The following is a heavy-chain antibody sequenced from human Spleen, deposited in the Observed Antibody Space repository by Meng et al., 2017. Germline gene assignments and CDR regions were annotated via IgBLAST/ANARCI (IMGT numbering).Heavy chain of an antibody. CDR2: ISAYNGNT. CDR3: ARRYYDILTGYYKVSWFDP. Sequence: ASVKVSCKASGYTFTSYGISWVRQAPGQGLEWMGWISAYNGNTNYAQKLQGRVTMTTDTSTSTAYMELRSLRSDDTAVYYCARRYYDILTGYYKVSWFDPWGQGTLVTVSS. D-gene: IGHD3-9*01. J-gene: IGHJ5*02. V-gene: IGHV1-18*01. CDR1: GYTFTSYG.